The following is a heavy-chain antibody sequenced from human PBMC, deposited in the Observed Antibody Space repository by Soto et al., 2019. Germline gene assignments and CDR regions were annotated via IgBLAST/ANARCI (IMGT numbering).Heavy chain of an antibody. CDR2: IVVGSGNT. CDR1: GFTFTSSA. J-gene: IGHJ4*02. D-gene: IGHD3-22*01. Sequence: ASLKVPCKSSGFTFTSSAVQWVRQARGPRLEWIGWIVVGSGNTNYAQKFQERVTITRDMSTSTAYMELSSLRSEDTAVYYCAADHAFYYDSSGYSFDYWGQGTLVTVSS. V-gene: IGHV1-58*01. CDR3: AADHAFYYDSSGYSFDY.